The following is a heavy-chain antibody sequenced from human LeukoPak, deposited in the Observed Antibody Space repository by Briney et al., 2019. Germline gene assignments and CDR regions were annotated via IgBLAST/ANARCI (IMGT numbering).Heavy chain of an antibody. CDR2: INPNSGGT. D-gene: IGHD2-2*01. CDR1: GYTFTGYY. V-gene: IGHV1-2*02. Sequence: GASVKVSCKASGYTFTGYYMHWVRQAPGQGLEWMGWINPNSGGTNYAQKFQGRVTMTRDTSISTAYMELGRLRSDDTAVYYCARDHCSSTSCSIFDYWGQGTLVTVSS. J-gene: IGHJ4*02. CDR3: ARDHCSSTSCSIFDY.